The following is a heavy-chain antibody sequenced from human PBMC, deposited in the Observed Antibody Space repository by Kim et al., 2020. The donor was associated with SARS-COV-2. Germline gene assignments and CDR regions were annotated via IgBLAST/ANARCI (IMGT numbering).Heavy chain of an antibody. D-gene: IGHD2-2*02. Sequence: GGSLRLSCAASGFTFSSYAMSWVRQAPGKGLEWVSAISGSGGSTYYADSVKGRFTISRDNSKNTLYLQMNSLRAEDTAVYYCAKGIVVVPAAIQDGFDYWGQGTLVTVSS. J-gene: IGHJ4*02. CDR3: AKGIVVVPAAIQDGFDY. CDR2: ISGSGGST. CDR1: GFTFSSYA. V-gene: IGHV3-23*01.